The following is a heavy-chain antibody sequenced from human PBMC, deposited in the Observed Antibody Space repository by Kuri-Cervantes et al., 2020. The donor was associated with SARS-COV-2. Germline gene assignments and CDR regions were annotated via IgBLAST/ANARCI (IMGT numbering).Heavy chain of an antibody. Sequence: GSLRLSCTISGGSISSYYWSWIRQPPGKGLEWIGYIYHSGSTNYNPSLKSRVTISVDTSKNQFSLKLSSVTAADTAVYYCAREVEGSDAFYIWGKGTMVTVSS. CDR3: AREVEGSDAFYI. J-gene: IGHJ3*02. CDR1: GGSISSYY. CDR2: IYHSGST. V-gene: IGHV4-59*01.